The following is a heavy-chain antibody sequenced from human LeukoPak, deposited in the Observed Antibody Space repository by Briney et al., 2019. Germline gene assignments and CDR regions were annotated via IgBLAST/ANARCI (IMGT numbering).Heavy chain of an antibody. CDR1: GGSISSSNW. D-gene: IGHD3-22*01. CDR3: AREFAPLSGGYYDSSGYPGAFDI. CDR2: IYHSGST. J-gene: IGHJ3*02. V-gene: IGHV4-4*02. Sequence: SGTLSLTCAVSGGSISSSNWWSWVRQPPGKGLEWIGEIYHSGSTNYNPSLKSRVTISVDKSKNQFSLKLSSVTAADTAVYYCAREFAPLSGGYYDSSGYPGAFDIWGQGTMVTVSS.